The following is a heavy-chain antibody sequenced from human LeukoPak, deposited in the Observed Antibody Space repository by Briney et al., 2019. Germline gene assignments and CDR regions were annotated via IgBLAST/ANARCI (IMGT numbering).Heavy chain of an antibody. CDR2: INPNSGGT. CDR1: GYTITSYG. D-gene: IGHD3-22*01. J-gene: IGHJ6*02. CDR3: ARCDSSGYYYRSYYYGMDV. V-gene: IGHV1-2*02. Sequence: AASVKVSCKAPGYTITSYGISWVRQAPGQGLEWMGWINPNSGGTNYAQKFQGRVTMTRDTSISTAYMELSRLRSDDTAVYYCARCDSSGYYYRSYYYGMDVWGQGTTVTVSS.